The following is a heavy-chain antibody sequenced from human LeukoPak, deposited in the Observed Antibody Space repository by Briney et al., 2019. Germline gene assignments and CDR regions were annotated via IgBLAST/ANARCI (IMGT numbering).Heavy chain of an antibody. CDR2: IGGSGDKT. CDR1: GFTFNRNA. V-gene: IGHV3-23*01. D-gene: IGHD6-19*01. Sequence: GGSLRLSCAASGFTFNRNAISWVRQAPGKGLEWVSTIGGSGDKTFYADSVKGRFTISRQNSKNMVHLQMNSLTGDDTALYYCVRRGDASSGWGDHDFWGQGALVTVSS. CDR3: VRRGDASSGWGDHDF. J-gene: IGHJ4*02.